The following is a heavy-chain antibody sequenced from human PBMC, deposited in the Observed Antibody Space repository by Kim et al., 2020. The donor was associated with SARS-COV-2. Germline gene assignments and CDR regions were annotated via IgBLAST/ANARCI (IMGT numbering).Heavy chain of an antibody. Sequence: GGSLRLSCAASGFTFDDYAMHWVRQAPGKGLEWVSGISWNSGSIGYADSVKGRFTISRDNAKNSLYLQMNSLRAEDTALYYCAKDKSYQPLLFDYWGQGTLVTVSS. CDR1: GFTFDDYA. J-gene: IGHJ4*02. CDR2: ISWNSGSI. CDR3: AKDKSYQPLLFDY. D-gene: IGHD2-2*01. V-gene: IGHV3-9*01.